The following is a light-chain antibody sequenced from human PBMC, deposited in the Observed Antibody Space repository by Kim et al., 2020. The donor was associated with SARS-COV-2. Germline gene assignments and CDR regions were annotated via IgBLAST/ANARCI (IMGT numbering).Light chain of an antibody. CDR3: NSRDSSGNHVV. J-gene: IGLJ2*01. V-gene: IGLV3-19*01. CDR1: SLRSYY. CDR2: GKN. Sequence: LGQTVRITCQGDSLRSYYSSWYQQKPGQAPVLVIYGKNNRPSGIPDRFSGSSSGNTASLTITGAQAEDEADYYCNSRDSSGNHVVFGGGTQLTVL.